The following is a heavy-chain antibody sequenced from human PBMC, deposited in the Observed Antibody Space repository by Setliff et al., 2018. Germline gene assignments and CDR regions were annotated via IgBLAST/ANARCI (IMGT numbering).Heavy chain of an antibody. V-gene: IGHV1-18*01. Sequence: ASVKVSCKASGGTFSKYGISWVRQAPGQGLEWMGWISPYYGSTNYAQKFQGRVTMTTDTSTSTAYMELTSLKSDDTALYYCVRGQGPRTVVAIPFDHWGQGTLVTVSS. CDR1: GGTFSKYG. J-gene: IGHJ4*02. CDR3: VRGQGPRTVVAIPFDH. CDR2: ISPYYGST. D-gene: IGHD3-22*01.